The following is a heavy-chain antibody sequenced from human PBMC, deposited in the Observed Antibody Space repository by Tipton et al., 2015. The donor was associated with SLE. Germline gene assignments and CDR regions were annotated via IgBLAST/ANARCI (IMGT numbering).Heavy chain of an antibody. Sequence: SLRLSCTDSGFTFGDYAMSWVRQAPGKGLGWLSFIRSKAYGGKPEYAASVEGRFTISRDDSKNIAYLQMNSLKTEDTAVYYCSRTAPYGSGTYRVDAFDIWGQGTMVTVSS. CDR3: SRTAPYGSGTYRVDAFDI. J-gene: IGHJ3*02. D-gene: IGHD3-10*01. V-gene: IGHV3-49*04. CDR1: GFTFGDYA. CDR2: IRSKAYGGKP.